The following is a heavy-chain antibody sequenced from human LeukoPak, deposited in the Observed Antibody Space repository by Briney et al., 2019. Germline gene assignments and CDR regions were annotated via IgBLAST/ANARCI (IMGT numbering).Heavy chain of an antibody. CDR2: IIPILGIA. D-gene: IGHD2-2*01. J-gene: IGHJ4*02. Sequence: SVKVSCKASGGTFSSYTISWVRQAPGQGLEWMGRIIPILGIANYAQKFRGRVTITADKSTSTAYMELSSLRSEDTAVYYCARDLGCSSTSCYLYWGQGTLVTVSS. CDR3: ARDLGCSSTSCYLY. V-gene: IGHV1-69*04. CDR1: GGTFSSYT.